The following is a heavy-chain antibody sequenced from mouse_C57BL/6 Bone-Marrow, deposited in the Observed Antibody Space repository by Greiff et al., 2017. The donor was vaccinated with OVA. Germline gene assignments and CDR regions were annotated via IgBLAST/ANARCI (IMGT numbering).Heavy chain of an antibody. Sequence: EVKVVESGGGLVQPGGSLKLSCAASGFTFSDYYMYWVRQTPEKRLEWVAYISNGGGSTYYPDTVKGRFTISRDNAKNTLYLQMSRLKSEDTAMYYCARHVYYYGSPYYAMDYWGQGTSVTVSS. CDR3: ARHVYYYGSPYYAMDY. J-gene: IGHJ4*01. D-gene: IGHD1-1*01. CDR2: ISNGGGST. V-gene: IGHV5-12*01. CDR1: GFTFSDYY.